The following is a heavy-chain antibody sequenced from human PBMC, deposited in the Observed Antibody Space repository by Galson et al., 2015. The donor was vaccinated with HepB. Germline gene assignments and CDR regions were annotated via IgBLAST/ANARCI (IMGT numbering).Heavy chain of an antibody. J-gene: IGHJ4*02. CDR2: IRDDGSKK. D-gene: IGHD2/OR15-2a*01. CDR1: GFSVRSHW. V-gene: IGHV3-7*03. CDR3: ARALSGAFDY. Sequence: SPRLSCAASGFSVRSHWMGWVRQAPGKGLEWVANIRDDGSKKSYVDSVKGRFTISRDDAKNSLYLQMDNLRVDDTAVYYCARALSGAFDYWGQGTLVTVSS.